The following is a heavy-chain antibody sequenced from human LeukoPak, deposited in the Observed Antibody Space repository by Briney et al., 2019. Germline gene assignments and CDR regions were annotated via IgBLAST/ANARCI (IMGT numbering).Heavy chain of an antibody. D-gene: IGHD2-15*01. Sequence: SSETLSLTCTVSGVSISSYYWSWIRQPPGEGLEWIGYIYYSGSTNYNPSLKSRVTISIDTSKNQFSLRLSSVTAADTAVYYCARDIYGSFDYWGQGTLVTVSS. CDR2: IYYSGST. J-gene: IGHJ4*02. CDR1: GVSISSYY. CDR3: ARDIYGSFDY. V-gene: IGHV4-59*01.